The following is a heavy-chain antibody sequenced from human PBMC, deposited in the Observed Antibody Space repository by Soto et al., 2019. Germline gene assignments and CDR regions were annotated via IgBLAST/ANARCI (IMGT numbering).Heavy chain of an antibody. Sequence: ASVKVSCKASGYTFTSYDINWVRQATGQGLEWMGWMNPNSGNTGYAQKFQGRVTMTRDTSISTAYMELSSLRSEDTAVYYCARGDTEMVIHYYYYGMDVWGQGTTVTVSS. CDR1: GYTFTSYD. V-gene: IGHV1-8*01. CDR2: MNPNSGNT. CDR3: ARGDTEMVIHYYYYGMDV. D-gene: IGHD5-18*01. J-gene: IGHJ6*02.